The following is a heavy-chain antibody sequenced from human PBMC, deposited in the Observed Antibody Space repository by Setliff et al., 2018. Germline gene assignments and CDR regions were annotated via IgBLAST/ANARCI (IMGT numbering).Heavy chain of an antibody. CDR2: IYTSGST. Sequence: SETLSLTCTGSGGSISSYYWSWIRQPAGKGLEWIGRIYTSGSTNYNPSLKSRVTMSVDTSKNQFSLKLSSVTAADTAVYYCARVGTGTPQTNNWFDPWGQGTLVTVSS. CDR3: ARVGTGTPQTNNWFDP. CDR1: GGSISSYY. D-gene: IGHD1-1*01. J-gene: IGHJ5*02. V-gene: IGHV4-4*07.